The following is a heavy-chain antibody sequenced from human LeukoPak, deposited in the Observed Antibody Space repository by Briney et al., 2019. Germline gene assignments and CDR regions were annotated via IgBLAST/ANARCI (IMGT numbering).Heavy chain of an antibody. D-gene: IGHD3-3*01. V-gene: IGHV1-3*01. CDR3: ARHDFWSGYSLWAFDI. CDR2: INAGNGNT. CDR1: EYTFTNYA. J-gene: IGHJ3*02. Sequence: ASVKVSCKASEYTFTNYAIHWVRQAPGQRLEWMGWINAGNGNTKYSQKFQGRVTITRDTSASTAYMELSSVRSEDTAVYYCARHDFWSGYSLWAFDIWGQGTMVTVSS.